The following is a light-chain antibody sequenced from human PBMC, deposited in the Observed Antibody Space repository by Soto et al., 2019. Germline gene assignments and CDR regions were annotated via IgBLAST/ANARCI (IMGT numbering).Light chain of an antibody. CDR1: QSISTW. CDR3: QHYDSYLGS. J-gene: IGKJ2*01. V-gene: IGKV1-5*01. Sequence: DIQMTQSPSTLSASVGDRVTITCRASQSISTWLAWYQQKPGNAPNLLIFDASTLHSGVPSRFSGRGSGTEFTLTISSLQPDDFATYYCQHYDSYLGSFGQGTKLEIK. CDR2: DAS.